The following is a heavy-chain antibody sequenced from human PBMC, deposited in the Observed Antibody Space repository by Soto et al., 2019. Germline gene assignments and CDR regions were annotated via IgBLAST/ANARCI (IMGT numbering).Heavy chain of an antibody. J-gene: IGHJ4*02. D-gene: IGHD5-12*01. CDR2: ISYDGNTK. CDR1: GFIFSGYA. V-gene: IGHV3-30-3*01. Sequence: QVQLVESGGGVVQPGRSLRLSCAASGFIFSGYAMHWVRQAPGKGLEWVAVISYDGNTKYYADSVKGRFTVSRDNSKNTLYAQMNNLSAEDTAMYYCAKETSAYEIDYWCQGTLVTVSS. CDR3: AKETSAYEIDY.